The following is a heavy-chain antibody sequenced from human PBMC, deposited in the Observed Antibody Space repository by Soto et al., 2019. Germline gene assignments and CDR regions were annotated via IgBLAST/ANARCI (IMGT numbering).Heavy chain of an antibody. Sequence: ASVKVSCKSSGYIFTMYCIIWVRQAPGQGLEYMGWSATYNGNTNYARKLQGRVTMTTDTSTNTAYMELRSLTYDDTAVYYCARRLDYGDYWGQGTPVTVSS. J-gene: IGHJ4*02. CDR1: GYIFTMYC. CDR2: SATYNGNT. CDR3: ARRLDYGDY. V-gene: IGHV1-18*01.